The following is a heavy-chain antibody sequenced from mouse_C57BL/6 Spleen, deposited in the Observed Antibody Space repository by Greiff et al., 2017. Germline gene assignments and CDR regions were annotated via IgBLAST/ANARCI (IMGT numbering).Heavy chain of an antibody. CDR2: ILPGIGST. CDR3: ARRGVQTNAMDR. CDR1: RYTFTVYW. V-gene: IGHV1-9*01. Sequence: QVQLQQSVAELMHPGSSVRLSCKATRYTFTVYWIEWVKQRPGHGLGWIGEILPGIGSTNYNEKFKGTATFTADTSSNTAYMQLSSLTTEDSAIYYGARRGVQTNAMDRWGQGRSATDSP. D-gene: IGHD3-2*01. J-gene: IGHJ4*01.